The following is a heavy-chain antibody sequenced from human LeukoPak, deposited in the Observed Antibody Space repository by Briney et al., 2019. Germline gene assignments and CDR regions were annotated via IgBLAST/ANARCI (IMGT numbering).Heavy chain of an antibody. CDR3: ARGRWWRFSPLDAFDI. Sequence: PSETLSLTCTVSGGSISSGDYYWSWIRQPPGKGLEWIGYIYYSGSTYYNPSLKSRVTISVDTSKNQFSLKLSSVTAADTAVYYCARGRWWRFSPLDAFDIWGQGTMVTVSS. CDR2: IYYSGST. D-gene: IGHD2-21*01. J-gene: IGHJ3*02. CDR1: GGSISSGDYY. V-gene: IGHV4-30-4*08.